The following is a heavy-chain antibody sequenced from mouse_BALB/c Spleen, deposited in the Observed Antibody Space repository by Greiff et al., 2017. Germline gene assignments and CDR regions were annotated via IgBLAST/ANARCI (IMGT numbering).Heavy chain of an antibody. Sequence: EVQLQESGGGLVKPGGSLKLSCAASGFTFSSYTMSWVRQTPEKRLEWVATISSGGSYTYYPDSVKGRFTISRDNAKNTLYLQMSSLKSEDTAMYYCTNDLSFDYWGQGTTLTVSS. CDR3: TNDLSFDY. J-gene: IGHJ2*01. V-gene: IGHV5-6-4*01. D-gene: IGHD2-3*01. CDR1: GFTFSSYT. CDR2: ISSGGSYT.